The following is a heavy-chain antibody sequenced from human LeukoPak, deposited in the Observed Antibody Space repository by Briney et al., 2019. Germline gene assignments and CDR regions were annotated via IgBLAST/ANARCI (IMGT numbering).Heavy chain of an antibody. CDR2: ISYDGSNK. Sequence: GGSLRLSYVASGFTFSSYAMHWVRQAPGKGLEWVAVISYDGSNKYYADSVKGRFTISRDNSKNTLYLQMNSLRAEDTAVYYCAREGAEQAFDIWGQGTMVTVSS. J-gene: IGHJ3*02. D-gene: IGHD1-26*01. CDR1: GFTFSSYA. CDR3: AREGAEQAFDI. V-gene: IGHV3-30-3*01.